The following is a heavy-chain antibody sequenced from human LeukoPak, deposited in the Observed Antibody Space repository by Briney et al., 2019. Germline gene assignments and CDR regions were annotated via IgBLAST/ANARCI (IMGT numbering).Heavy chain of an antibody. CDR1: GFTFSSYA. CDR2: ISGSGGST. CDR3: AKGSEVVVIISRYYFDY. J-gene: IGHJ4*02. V-gene: IGHV3-23*01. Sequence: GGSLRLSCAASGFTFSSYAMSWVRQAPGKGLEWVSAISGSGGSTYYADSVKGRFTISRDNSKNTLYLQMNSLRAEDTAVYYCAKGSEVVVIISRYYFDYWGQGTLVTVSS. D-gene: IGHD3-22*01.